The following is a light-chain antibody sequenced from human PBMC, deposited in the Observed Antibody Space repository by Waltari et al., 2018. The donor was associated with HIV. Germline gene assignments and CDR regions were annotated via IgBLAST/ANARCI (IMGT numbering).Light chain of an antibody. CDR1: STDIGAYNY. V-gene: IGLV2-14*01. CDR2: QVK. Sequence: QSALAQPASVSGSPGKSITISCTGTSTDIGAYNYVSWYHKHPDRAPKVIIYQVKSRPSVVAARFSGSKSGNTASLTISGLQAEDEADYYCSSYTTSSTYVVGRGTTVSV. J-gene: IGLJ1*01. CDR3: SSYTTSSTYV.